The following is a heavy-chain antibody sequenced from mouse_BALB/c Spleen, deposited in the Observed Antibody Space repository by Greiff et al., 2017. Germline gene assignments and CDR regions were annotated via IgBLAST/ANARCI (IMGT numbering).Heavy chain of an antibody. CDR1: GFTFSSYT. V-gene: IGHV5-9*03. Sequence: EVQVVESGGGLVKPGGSLKLSCAASGFTFSSYTMSWVRQTPEKRLEWVATISSGGGNTYYPDSVKGRFTISRDNAKNNLYLQMSSLRSEDTALYYCARYGNYYYAMDYWGQGTSVTVSS. D-gene: IGHD2-1*01. CDR3: ARYGNYYYAMDY. CDR2: ISSGGGNT. J-gene: IGHJ4*01.